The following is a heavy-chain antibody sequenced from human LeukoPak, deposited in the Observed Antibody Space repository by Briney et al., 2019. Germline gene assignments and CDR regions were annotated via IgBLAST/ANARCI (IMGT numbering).Heavy chain of an antibody. CDR2: IIPIFGTA. D-gene: IGHD2-2*01. V-gene: IGHV1-69*13. Sequence: SVKVSCKASGGTFSNYAISWVRQAPGQGLEWMGGIIPIFGTANYAQKFQGRVTITADESTSTAYMELSSLRSEDTAVYYCARDFEGEPFKRYCSSTSCYFGNWFDPWGQGTLVTVSS. CDR1: GGTFSNYA. CDR3: ARDFEGEPFKRYCSSTSCYFGNWFDP. J-gene: IGHJ5*02.